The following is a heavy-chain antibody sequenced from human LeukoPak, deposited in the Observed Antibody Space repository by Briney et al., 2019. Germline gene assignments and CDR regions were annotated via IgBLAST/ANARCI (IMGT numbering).Heavy chain of an antibody. V-gene: IGHV5-51*01. D-gene: IGHD1-26*01. J-gene: IGHJ4*02. CDR3: ARHGYSGSYGGNDY. CDR2: IYPGDSDT. Sequence: GESLKISCKGSGYSFTNYWIGWVRQMPGKGLEWMGIIYPGDSDTKYRPSFQGQVTISVDKSISTAYLQWSSLKAPDTAMYYCARHGYSGSYGGNDYWGQGTLVTVSS. CDR1: GYSFTNYW.